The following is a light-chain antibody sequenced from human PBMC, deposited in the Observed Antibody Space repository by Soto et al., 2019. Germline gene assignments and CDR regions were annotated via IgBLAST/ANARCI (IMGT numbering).Light chain of an antibody. Sequence: QSALTQPASVSGSPGQSITISCTGTSNDVCGYNYVSWYQQHPGKAPKFMIYDVSNRPSGASNRFSGSKSGNTASLTISGLQAEDEADYYCCSYTTSNTRQIVFGTGTKVTVL. CDR3: CSYTTSNTRQIV. CDR1: SNDVCGYNY. CDR2: DVS. J-gene: IGLJ1*01. V-gene: IGLV2-14*01.